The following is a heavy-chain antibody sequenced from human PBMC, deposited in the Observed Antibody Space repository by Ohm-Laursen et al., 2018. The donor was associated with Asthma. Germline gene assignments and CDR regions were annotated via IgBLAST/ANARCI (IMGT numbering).Heavy chain of an antibody. CDR2: IKEDGSEE. CDR3: AKFGRDYRSHGMDV. V-gene: IGHV3-7*05. J-gene: IGHJ6*02. CDR1: GLPFSNFW. Sequence: SLRLSCAASGLPFSNFWMGWVRQAPGKGPEWVAHIKEDGSEESYLASVKGRFTISRDNAKNSLYLQMNSLRAEDTAVYYCAKFGRDYRSHGMDVWGQGTTVTVSS. D-gene: IGHD4-11*01.